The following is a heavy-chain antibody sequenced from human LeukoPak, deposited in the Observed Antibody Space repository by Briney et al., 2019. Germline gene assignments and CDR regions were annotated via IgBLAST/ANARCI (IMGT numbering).Heavy chain of an antibody. V-gene: IGHV3-9*01. J-gene: IGHJ3*02. Sequence: PGGSLRLSCAASGFTIDDYAMHRVRQAPGQGLEWVTGISSNSDNIGYADSVKGRFTISRDNAKNSLYLQMNSLRTEDTALYSCAKGRTTMTTSGAFDIWGQGTMVTVSS. CDR2: ISSNSDNI. D-gene: IGHD4-17*01. CDR1: GFTIDDYA. CDR3: AKGRTTMTTSGAFDI.